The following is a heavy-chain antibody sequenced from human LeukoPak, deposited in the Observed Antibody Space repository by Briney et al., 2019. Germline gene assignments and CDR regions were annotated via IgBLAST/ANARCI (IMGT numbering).Heavy chain of an antibody. CDR2: LTDSGGST. Sequence: GGSLRLSCAASGFTFSSYAMSWVRQAPGKGLEWVTALTDSGGSTYYADSVKGRFTISRDNSKNTLYLQMNSLRADDTAVYYCAKPRVPVAGSGGYFDFWGQGTLVTVSS. D-gene: IGHD6-19*01. CDR3: AKPRVPVAGSGGYFDF. CDR1: GFTFSSYA. J-gene: IGHJ4*02. V-gene: IGHV3-23*01.